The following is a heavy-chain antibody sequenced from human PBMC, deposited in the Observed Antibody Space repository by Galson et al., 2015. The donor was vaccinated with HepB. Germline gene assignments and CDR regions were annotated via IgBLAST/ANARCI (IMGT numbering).Heavy chain of an antibody. CDR1: GFTFSSYW. J-gene: IGHJ5*02. D-gene: IGHD6-13*01. CDR2: IKQDGSEK. Sequence: LRLSCAASGFTFSSYWMSWVRQAPGKGLEWVANIKQDGSEKYYVDSVKGRFTISRDNAKNSLYLQMNSLRAEDTAVYYCAREAGAALYNWFDPWGQGTLVTVSS. CDR3: AREAGAALYNWFDP. V-gene: IGHV3-7*03.